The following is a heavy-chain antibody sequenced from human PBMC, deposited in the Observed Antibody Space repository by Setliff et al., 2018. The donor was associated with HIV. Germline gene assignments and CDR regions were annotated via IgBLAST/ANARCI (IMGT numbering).Heavy chain of an antibody. CDR3: VVAGAPTVIDIPNPLQSLP. CDR2: IIPILGKA. D-gene: IGHD2-15*01. Sequence: GASVKVSCKASGGIFSSYAINWVRQAPGQGLEWMGGIIPILGKAHHAQNFRGRVTITAAKSTNTAYMQLSGLTYEDSTLEGGVVAGAPTVIDIPNPLQSLPWG. CDR1: GGIFSSYA. V-gene: IGHV1-69*10. J-gene: IGHJ5*02.